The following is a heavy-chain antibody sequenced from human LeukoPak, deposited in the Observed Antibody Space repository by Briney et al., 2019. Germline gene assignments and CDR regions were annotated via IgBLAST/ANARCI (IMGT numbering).Heavy chain of an antibody. D-gene: IGHD2-2*01. CDR3: ARAHRLTSRSYYFDY. Sequence: GGSLRLSCAASGFTFDDYAMHWVRQAPGKGLEWVSGISWNSGSIGYADSAKGRFTISRDNAKNSLYLQMNSLRAEDTAVYYCARAHRLTSRSYYFDYWGQGTLVTVSS. CDR2: ISWNSGSI. J-gene: IGHJ4*02. V-gene: IGHV3-9*01. CDR1: GFTFDDYA.